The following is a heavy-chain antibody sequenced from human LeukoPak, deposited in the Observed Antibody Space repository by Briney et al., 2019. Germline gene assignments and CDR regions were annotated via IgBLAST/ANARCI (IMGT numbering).Heavy chain of an antibody. V-gene: IGHV1-46*01. CDR2: INPSGGST. CDR3: ARADSSGCLDY. Sequence: ASVKVSCKASAYTFTSYYMHWVRQAPGQGLERMGIINPSGGSTSYAQKFQGRVTMTRDTSTSTVYMELSSLRSEDTAVYYCARADSSGCLDYWGQGTLVTVSS. CDR1: AYTFTSYY. J-gene: IGHJ4*02. D-gene: IGHD6-19*01.